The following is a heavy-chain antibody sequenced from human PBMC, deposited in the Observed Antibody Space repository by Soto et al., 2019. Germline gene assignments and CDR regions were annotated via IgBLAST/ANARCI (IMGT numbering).Heavy chain of an antibody. D-gene: IGHD4-17*01. J-gene: IGHJ4*02. CDR3: ARGTTGLRTVTTFDY. CDR2: SSSSSSTI. CDR1: GFTFSSYS. Sequence: EVQLVESGGGLVQPGGSLRLSCAASGFTFSSYSMNWGRQAPGKGLEWVSYSSSSSSTIYYADSVKGRFTISRDKANNSRYLQMNSLRDEDTAVYYCARGTTGLRTVTTFDYWGQGTLVTVSS. V-gene: IGHV3-48*02.